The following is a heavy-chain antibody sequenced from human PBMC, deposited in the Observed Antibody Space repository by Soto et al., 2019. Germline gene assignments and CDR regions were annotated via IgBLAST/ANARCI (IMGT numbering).Heavy chain of an antibody. J-gene: IGHJ4*02. D-gene: IGHD4-17*01. Sequence: EVQLVESGGGLVQPGRSLRLSCAASGFTFDDYAMHWVRQPPGKGLEWVSGISWNSGSVGYADSVEGRFAISRDNAKNSLFLQMNSLRVDDTALYYCAKEGRIYGDFDYWGQGTLVTVSS. CDR1: GFTFDDYA. CDR2: ISWNSGSV. V-gene: IGHV3-9*01. CDR3: AKEGRIYGDFDY.